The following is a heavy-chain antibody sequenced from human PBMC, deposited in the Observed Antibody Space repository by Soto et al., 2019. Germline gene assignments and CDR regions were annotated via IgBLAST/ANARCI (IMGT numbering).Heavy chain of an antibody. CDR2: ISAYNGNT. D-gene: IGHD4-17*01. CDR1: GYTFTSYG. CDR3: ARDPSGDLDFDY. J-gene: IGHJ4*02. Sequence: ASVKVSCKASGYTFTSYGISWVRQAPGQGLEWMGWISAYNGNTIYAQSLQGRVTMTTDTSTSTAYMELRSLTSDDTAVYYCARDPSGDLDFDYWGQGTLVTVSS. V-gene: IGHV1-18*01.